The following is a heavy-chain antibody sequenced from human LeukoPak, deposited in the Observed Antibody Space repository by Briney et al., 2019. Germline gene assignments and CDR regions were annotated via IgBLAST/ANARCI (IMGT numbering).Heavy chain of an antibody. Sequence: PSETLSLTCSVSGASISRYYWSWIRQPPGKGLEWIGYFHHSGNTNYSPSLSSRITMSADTSKNQFSLRLNSVTAADTAIYYCARRAAALDSWGQGTLVTVSS. J-gene: IGHJ4*02. D-gene: IGHD6-13*01. CDR1: GASISRYY. CDR3: ARRAAALDS. V-gene: IGHV4-59*12. CDR2: FHHSGNT.